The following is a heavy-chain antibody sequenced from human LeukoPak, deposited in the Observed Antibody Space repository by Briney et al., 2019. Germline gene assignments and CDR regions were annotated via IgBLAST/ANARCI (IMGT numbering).Heavy chain of an antibody. V-gene: IGHV1-2*02. D-gene: IGHD2-15*01. CDR1: GYTFTGYY. Sequence: ASVKVSCKASGYTFTGYYMHWVRQAPGQGLEWMGWINPNRGGTNYAQKFQGRVTMTRDTSISTAYMELSRLRSDDTAVYYCARVRVVVVAATRLMDGMDVWGQGTTVTVSS. CDR3: ARVRVVVVAATRLMDGMDV. J-gene: IGHJ6*02. CDR2: INPNRGGT.